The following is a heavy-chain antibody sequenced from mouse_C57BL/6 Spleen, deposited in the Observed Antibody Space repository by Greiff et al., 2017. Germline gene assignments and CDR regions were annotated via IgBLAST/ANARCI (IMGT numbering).Heavy chain of an antibody. CDR3: ARDKGRGNYGSSRYYAMDY. Sequence: EVKVVESEGGLVQPGSSMKLSCTASGFTFSDYYMAWVRQVPEKGLEWVANINYDGSSTYYLDSLKSRFIISRDNAKNILYLQMSSLKSEDTATYDGARDKGRGNYGSSRYYAMDYWGQGTSVTVSS. J-gene: IGHJ4*01. D-gene: IGHD1-1*01. V-gene: IGHV5-16*01. CDR2: INYDGSST. CDR1: GFTFSDYY.